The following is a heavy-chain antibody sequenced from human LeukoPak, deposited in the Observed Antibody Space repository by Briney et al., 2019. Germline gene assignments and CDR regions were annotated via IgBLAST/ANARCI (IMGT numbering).Heavy chain of an antibody. V-gene: IGHV1-69*01. Sequence: SVKVSCKASGGTFSSYAFSWVRQAPGQGLEWMGGIIPIFGTANYAQKFQGRVTITADESTSTAYMELSSLRSEDTAVYYCARDEAYCSGGSCGAFDIWGQGTMVTVSS. J-gene: IGHJ3*02. D-gene: IGHD2-15*01. CDR2: IIPIFGTA. CDR3: ARDEAYCSGGSCGAFDI. CDR1: GGTFSSYA.